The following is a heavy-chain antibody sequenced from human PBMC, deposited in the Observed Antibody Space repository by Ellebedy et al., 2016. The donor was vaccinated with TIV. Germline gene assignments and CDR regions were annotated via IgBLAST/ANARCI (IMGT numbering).Heavy chain of an antibody. CDR2: IKEDGSEK. V-gene: IGHV3-7*02. Sequence: GGSLRLSXAASGFTFSGYWISWVRQAPGKGLEWVANIKEDGSEKYYMDSVKGRFTISRDNAKNSLYLQMNSLRVEDTAVYYCVRGQGWLDYWGQGTLVTVSS. CDR3: VRGQGWLDY. D-gene: IGHD5-24*01. CDR1: GFTFSGYW. J-gene: IGHJ4*02.